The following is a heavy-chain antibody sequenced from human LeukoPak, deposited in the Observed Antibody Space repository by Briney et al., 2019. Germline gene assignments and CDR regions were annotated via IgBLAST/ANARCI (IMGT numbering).Heavy chain of an antibody. CDR3: AKSPYGSGSPWDY. Sequence: GGSLRLSCAASGFTFSSYNLNWGRQAPGKGLEWVSSISSSSSYIYYTDSVKGRFTISRDNAKNSLYLQMNSLRAEDTAVYYCAKSPYGSGSPWDYWGQGTLVTVSS. V-gene: IGHV3-21*01. D-gene: IGHD3-10*01. CDR1: GFTFSSYN. J-gene: IGHJ4*02. CDR2: ISSSSSYI.